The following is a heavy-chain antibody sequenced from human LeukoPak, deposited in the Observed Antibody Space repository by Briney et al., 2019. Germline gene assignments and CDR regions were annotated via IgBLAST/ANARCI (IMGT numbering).Heavy chain of an antibody. J-gene: IGHJ4*02. D-gene: IGHD1-26*01. CDR2: KGDGVTT. CDR1: GFTFNAYA. Sequence: PGGSLRLSCAASGFTFNAYAIHWVRQAPGKGLEWVSLKGDGVTTDYADSVKGRFTISRDNAKNSLYLQMNSLRAEDTAVYYCARENTYSESYLTHFDYWGQGTLVTVSS. CDR3: ARENTYSESYLTHFDY. V-gene: IGHV3-20*04.